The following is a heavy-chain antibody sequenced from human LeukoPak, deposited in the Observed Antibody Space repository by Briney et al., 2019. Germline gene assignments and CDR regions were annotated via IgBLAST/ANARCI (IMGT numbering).Heavy chain of an antibody. CDR2: INWNGGST. CDR3: ARDLSRHTIFGPGPTPFDY. CDR1: GFTFDDYG. Sequence: GGSLRLSCAASGFTFDDYGMSWVRQAPGKGLEWVSGINWNGGSTGYADSVKGRFTISRDSAKNSLYLQMNSLRAEDTALYYCARDLSRHTIFGPGPTPFDYWGQGTLVTVSS. J-gene: IGHJ4*02. D-gene: IGHD3-3*01. V-gene: IGHV3-20*04.